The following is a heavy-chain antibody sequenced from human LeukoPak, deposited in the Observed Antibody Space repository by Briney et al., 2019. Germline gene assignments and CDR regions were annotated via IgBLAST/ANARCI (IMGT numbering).Heavy chain of an antibody. CDR1: GFTFSSYE. D-gene: IGHD4-23*01. J-gene: IGHJ6*02. Sequence: AGGSLRLSCAASGFTFSSYEMNWVRQAPGKGLEWVSYISSSGSTIYYADSVKGRFTISRDNAKNSLYLQMNSLRAEDTAVYYCARDLSPYGGNSPVSFVSYYYYYGMDVWGQGTTVTVSS. CDR2: ISSSGSTI. CDR3: ARDLSPYGGNSPVSFVSYYYYYGMDV. V-gene: IGHV3-48*03.